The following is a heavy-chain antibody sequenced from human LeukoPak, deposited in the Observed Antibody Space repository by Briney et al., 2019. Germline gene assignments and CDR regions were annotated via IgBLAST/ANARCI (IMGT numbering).Heavy chain of an antibody. D-gene: IGHD2-21*02. CDR2: ISSSSNTI. V-gene: IGHV3-48*02. CDR3: SRAVTVVTRGGLVFDY. J-gene: IGHJ4*02. CDR1: GFTFSSYS. Sequence: GGSLRLSCAASGFTFSSYSMNWVRQAPGKGLEWVSYISSSSNTIYYADSVKGRFTISRDNAKNSLFLQMNSLRDEDTSVYYCSRAVTVVTRGGLVFDYWGQGTLVTVSS.